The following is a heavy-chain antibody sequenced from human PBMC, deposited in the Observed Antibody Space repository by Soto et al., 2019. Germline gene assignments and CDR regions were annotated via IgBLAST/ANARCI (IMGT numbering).Heavy chain of an antibody. CDR2: VIPLLDAS. D-gene: IGHD2-15*01. CDR3: ASGKSQMTQDRMGFYYYMDV. J-gene: IGHJ6*03. Sequence: QVQLVQSGAEVQKPGSSVRISCAASGATFNDYTFTWVRRAPGQGLEWMGRVIPLLDASNYAEKFQDRVTITADMSTSTVYMELSGLKSEDSAIYYCASGKSQMTQDRMGFYYYMDVWGKGTTVTVSS. CDR1: GATFNDYT. V-gene: IGHV1-69*08.